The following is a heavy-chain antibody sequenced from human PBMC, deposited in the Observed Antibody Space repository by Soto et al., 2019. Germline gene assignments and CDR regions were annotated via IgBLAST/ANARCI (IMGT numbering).Heavy chain of an antibody. Sequence: EVQLLESGGGLVQPGGSLRLSSAASGFTFSSYAMSWVRQAPGKGLEWVSAISDSGGSTYYADSVKGRFTISRDNSKNTLYLQMNSLRAEDTAVYYCAKVGGSGYNWFDPWGQGTLVTVSS. D-gene: IGHD5-12*01. CDR3: AKVGGSGYNWFDP. V-gene: IGHV3-23*01. CDR2: ISDSGGST. J-gene: IGHJ5*02. CDR1: GFTFSSYA.